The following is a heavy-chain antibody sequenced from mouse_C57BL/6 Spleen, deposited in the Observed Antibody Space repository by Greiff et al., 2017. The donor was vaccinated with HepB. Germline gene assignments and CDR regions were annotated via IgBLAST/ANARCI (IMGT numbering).Heavy chain of an antibody. CDR3: ARREKVCAMDY. J-gene: IGHJ4*01. CDR1: GYAFSSYW. V-gene: IGHV1-80*01. Sequence: QVQLKQSGAELVKPGASVKISCKASGYAFSSYWMNWVKQRPGKGLEWIGQIYPGDGDTNYNGKFKGKATLTADKSSSTAYMQLSSLTSEDSAVYFCARREKVCAMDYWGQGTSVTVSS. CDR2: IYPGDGDT.